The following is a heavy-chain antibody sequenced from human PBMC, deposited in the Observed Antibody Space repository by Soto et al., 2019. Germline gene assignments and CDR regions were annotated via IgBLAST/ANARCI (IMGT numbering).Heavy chain of an antibody. V-gene: IGHV3-23*01. CDR3: AKDSGIAVAGLAAY. J-gene: IGHJ4*02. D-gene: IGHD6-19*01. CDR2: TSGSGGST. CDR1: GFTFSSYA. Sequence: PGGSLRLSCAASGFTFSSYAMSWVRQAPGKGLEWVSATSGSGGSTYYADSVKGRFTISRDNSKNTLYLQMNSLRAEDTAVYYCAKDSGIAVAGLAAYWGQGTLVTVSS.